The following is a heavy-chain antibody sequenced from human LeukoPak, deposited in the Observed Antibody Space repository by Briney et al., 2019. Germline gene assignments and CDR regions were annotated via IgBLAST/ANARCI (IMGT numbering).Heavy chain of an antibody. CDR2: ISAYNGNT. J-gene: IGHJ6*02. D-gene: IGHD3-9*01. CDR1: GYTFTSYG. CDR3: ARDRTYYDILTGYFGPANYYYYYGMDV. Sequence: GASVKVSCKASGYTFTSYGISWVRRAPGQGLEWMGWISAYNGNTNYAQKLQGRVTMTTDTSTSTAYMELRSLRSDDTAVYYCARDRTYYDILTGYFGPANYYYYYGMDVWGQGTTVTVSS. V-gene: IGHV1-18*01.